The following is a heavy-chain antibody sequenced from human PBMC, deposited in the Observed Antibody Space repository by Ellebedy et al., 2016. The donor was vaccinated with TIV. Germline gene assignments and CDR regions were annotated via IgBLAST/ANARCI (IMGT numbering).Heavy chain of an antibody. V-gene: IGHV4-59*08. CDR3: ARGYGYFDY. D-gene: IGHD5-18*01. Sequence: MPSETLSLTCTVSGGSISSYYWSWIRQPPGKGLEWIGFIYYSGSTDYNPSLKRRVTISIDTSRNQFSLKLSSVTAADTAVYYCARGYGYFDYWGQGTLVTVSS. CDR2: IYYSGST. CDR1: GGSISSYY. J-gene: IGHJ4*02.